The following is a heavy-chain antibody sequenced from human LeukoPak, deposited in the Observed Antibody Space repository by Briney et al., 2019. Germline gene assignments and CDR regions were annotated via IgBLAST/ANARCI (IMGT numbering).Heavy chain of an antibody. Sequence: GASVKVSCKASGGTFSSYAISWVRQAPGQGLEWMGGIIPIFGTANYAQKFQDRVTITTDESTSTAYMELSSLRSEDTAVYYCARSPYDILTGYYNRYFDYWGQGTLVTVSS. CDR2: IIPIFGTA. CDR1: GGTFSSYA. V-gene: IGHV1-69*05. D-gene: IGHD3-9*01. CDR3: ARSPYDILTGYYNRYFDY. J-gene: IGHJ4*02.